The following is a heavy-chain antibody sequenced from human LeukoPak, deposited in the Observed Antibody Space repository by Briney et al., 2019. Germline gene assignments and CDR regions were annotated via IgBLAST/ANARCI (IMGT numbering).Heavy chain of an antibody. CDR1: GFTFSSYA. V-gene: IGHV3-23*01. CDR3: AKVANPLLAVAGPVFDY. D-gene: IGHD6-19*01. Sequence: GGSLRLSCAASGFTFSSYAMSWVRQAPGKGLEWVSAISGSGGSTYYADSVKGRFTISRDNSKNTLYLQMNSLRAEDTAVYYCAKVANPLLAVAGPVFDYWGQGTLVTVSS. J-gene: IGHJ4*02. CDR2: ISGSGGST.